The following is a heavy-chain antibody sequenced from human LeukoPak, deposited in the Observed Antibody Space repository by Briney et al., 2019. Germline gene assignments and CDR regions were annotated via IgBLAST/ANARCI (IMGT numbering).Heavy chain of an antibody. J-gene: IGHJ1*01. CDR1: GFTFRSYA. V-gene: IGHV3-23*01. Sequence: PGGSLRLSCVASGFTFRSYAMSWVRQAPGKGLEWVSGISGSGGSTYYADSVRGRFTISRDNSKNTLYLQMNSLRAEDTAVYYCFGYPEYFQHWSQGTLVTVSS. D-gene: IGHD5-18*01. CDR3: FGYPEYFQH. CDR2: ISGSGGST.